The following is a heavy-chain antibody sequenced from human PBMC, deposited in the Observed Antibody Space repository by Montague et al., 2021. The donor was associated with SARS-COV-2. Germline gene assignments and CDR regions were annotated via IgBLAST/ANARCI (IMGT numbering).Heavy chain of an antibody. V-gene: IGHV3-30*04. Sequence: SLSLSFSASGFTFSSYAMHWVRQAPGKGLEWVAVISYDGSNKYYVDSVKGRFTISRGNSKNTLYLQMNSLRAEDTAVYYCARDWDGYDLDYGMDVWGQGTTVTVSS. CDR3: ARDWDGYDLDYGMDV. J-gene: IGHJ6*02. D-gene: IGHD5-12*01. CDR2: ISYDGSNK. CDR1: GFTFSSYA.